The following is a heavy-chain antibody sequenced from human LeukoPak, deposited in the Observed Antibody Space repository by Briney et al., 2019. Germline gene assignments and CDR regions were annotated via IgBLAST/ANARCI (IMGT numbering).Heavy chain of an antibody. V-gene: IGHV3-21*01. CDR2: ISSSSSYI. Sequence: GGSLRLSCAASGFTFSSYSMNWVRQAPGKGLEWVSSISSSSSYIYYADSVKGRFTISRDNAKNSLYLQMNSLRAEDTAVYYCAFSANSSSWYMLSYYMDVWGKGTTVTVSS. CDR3: AFSANSSSWYMLSYYMDV. D-gene: IGHD6-13*01. J-gene: IGHJ6*03. CDR1: GFTFSSYS.